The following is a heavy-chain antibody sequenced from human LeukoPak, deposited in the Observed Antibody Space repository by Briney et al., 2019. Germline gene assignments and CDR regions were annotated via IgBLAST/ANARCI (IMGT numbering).Heavy chain of an antibody. CDR2: IYSGGST. J-gene: IGHJ4*02. V-gene: IGHV3-53*01. Sequence: PGGSLRLSCAASGFTVSSNYMSWVRQAPGKGLEWVSVIYSGGSTYYADPVKGRFTISRDNSKNTLYLQMNSLRAEDTAVYYCTREPADYGDYVSRDYWGQGTLVTVSS. D-gene: IGHD4-17*01. CDR1: GFTVSSNY. CDR3: TREPADYGDYVSRDY.